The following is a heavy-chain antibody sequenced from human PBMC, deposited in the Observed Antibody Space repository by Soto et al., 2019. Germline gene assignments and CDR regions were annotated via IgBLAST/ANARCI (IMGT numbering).Heavy chain of an antibody. CDR1: GYTFTSYG. V-gene: IGHV1-18*01. J-gene: IGHJ6*02. Sequence: ASVKVSCKASGYTFTSYGISWVRQAPGQGLEWMGWISAYNGNTNYAQKLQGRVTMTTDTSTSTAYMELRSLRSDDTAVYYCARTQWLVSFYYYGMDVWGQGTTVTVSS. CDR3: ARTQWLVSFYYYGMDV. CDR2: ISAYNGNT. D-gene: IGHD6-19*01.